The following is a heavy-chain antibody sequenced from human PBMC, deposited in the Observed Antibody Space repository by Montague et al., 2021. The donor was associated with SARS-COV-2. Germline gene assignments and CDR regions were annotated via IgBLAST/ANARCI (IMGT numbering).Heavy chain of an antibody. D-gene: IGHD3-3*01. CDR2: IYYSGST. CDR1: GGSISSYY. Sequence: SETLSLTCTVSGGSISSYYWSWIRQPPGKGLEWIGYIYYSGSTNYNPSLESRVTISVDTSKNQFSLKLSSVTAADTAVYYCARLKGSGRNYYFDYWGQGTLVTVSS. V-gene: IGHV4-59*01. CDR3: ARLKGSGRNYYFDY. J-gene: IGHJ4*02.